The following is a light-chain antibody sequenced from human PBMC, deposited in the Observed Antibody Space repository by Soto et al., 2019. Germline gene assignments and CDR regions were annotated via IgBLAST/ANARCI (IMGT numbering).Light chain of an antibody. CDR3: QQYDSYRT. V-gene: IGKV1-5*01. CDR1: QNVSTW. J-gene: IGKJ1*01. Sequence: DIQMTLSPSTLSASVGDRVTITCRPSQNVSTWLAWYQQKSGKAPKLLIYDVSNLESGVPSRFSGSGSGTEFSLTIRGLQPDDFATYYCQQYDSYRTFGQGTKVEVK. CDR2: DVS.